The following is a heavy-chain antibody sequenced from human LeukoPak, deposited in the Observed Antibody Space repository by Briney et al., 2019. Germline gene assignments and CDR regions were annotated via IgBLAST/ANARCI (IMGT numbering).Heavy chain of an antibody. D-gene: IGHD6-13*01. J-gene: IGHJ4*02. CDR3: ARLGVGAAGYFDY. CDR2: IIPIFGTA. V-gene: IGHV1-69*05. CDR1: GGTFSSYA. Sequence: SVKVSCKASGGTFSSYAISWVRQAPGQGLEWMGGIIPIFGTANYAQKFQGRVTITTDESTSTAYMELSSLRSEDTAVYYCARLGVGAAGYFDYWGQGTLVTVSS.